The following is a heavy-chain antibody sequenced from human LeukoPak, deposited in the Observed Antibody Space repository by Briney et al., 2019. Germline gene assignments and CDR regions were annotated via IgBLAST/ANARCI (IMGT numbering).Heavy chain of an antibody. V-gene: IGHV3-66*01. Sequence: GGSLRLSCAASTFSFSRYPMSWVRQAPGKGLEWVSVIYSGGSTYYADSVKGRFTISRDNSKNTLYLQMNSLRAEDTAVYYCASERYSGSYHHYYYGMDVWGQGTTVTVSS. J-gene: IGHJ6*02. CDR2: IYSGGST. D-gene: IGHD1-26*01. CDR3: ASERYSGSYHHYYYGMDV. CDR1: TFSFSRYP.